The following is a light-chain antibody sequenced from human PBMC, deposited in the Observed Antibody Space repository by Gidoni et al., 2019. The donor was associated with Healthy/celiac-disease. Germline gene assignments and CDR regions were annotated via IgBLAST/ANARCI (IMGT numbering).Light chain of an antibody. J-gene: IGLJ2*01. CDR2: DVT. Sequence: ALTQPSPVSASPGQSIAISCTGTGSDVGGYNYLSWYQQHPGKAPKLMIYDVTTRPSWVSKRFSGSKSGNTASLTISGLQAEDEADYYCSSYTSSSTQVVFGGGTKLTVL. V-gene: IGLV2-14*01. CDR1: GSDVGGYNY. CDR3: SSYTSSSTQVV.